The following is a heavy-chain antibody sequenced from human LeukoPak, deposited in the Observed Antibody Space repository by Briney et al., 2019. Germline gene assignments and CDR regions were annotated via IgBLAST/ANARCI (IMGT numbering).Heavy chain of an antibody. J-gene: IGHJ4*02. D-gene: IGHD6-6*01. CDR3: AKSTTEYSSSSVSSSPYYFDY. CDR2: IRGSGGST. CDR1: GFTFSSYA. V-gene: IGHV3-23*01. Sequence: GGSLRLSCAASGFTFSSYAMSWVRQAPGKGLEWVSAIRGSGGSTYYADSVKGRFTISRDNSKNTLYLQMNSLRAEDTAVYYCAKSTTEYSSSSVSSSPYYFDYWGQGTLVTVSS.